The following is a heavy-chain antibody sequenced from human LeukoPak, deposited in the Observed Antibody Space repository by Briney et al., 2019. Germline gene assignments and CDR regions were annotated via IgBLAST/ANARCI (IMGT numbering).Heavy chain of an antibody. CDR2: INYSEST. D-gene: IGHD2-2*01. J-gene: IGHJ4*02. CDR1: GGSFSGYY. CDR3: ASGSSLDY. V-gene: IGHV4-34*01. Sequence: PSETLSLTCAVYGGSFSGYYWSWIRQPPGKGLEWIGEINYSESTNYNPSLKSRVTISVDTSKNQFSLKLSSVTAADTAVYYCASGSSLDYWGQGTLVTVSS.